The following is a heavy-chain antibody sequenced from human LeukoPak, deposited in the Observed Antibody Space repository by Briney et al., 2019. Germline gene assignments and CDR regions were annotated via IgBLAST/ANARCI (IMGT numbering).Heavy chain of an antibody. CDR3: ARESQLRFFDY. V-gene: IGHV4-59*01. J-gene: IGHJ4*02. CDR1: DGSISSYY. Sequence: PSETLSLTCTVSDGSISSYYWSWIRQPPGKGLEWIGYFYYSGSTNYNPSLKSRVTISVDTSKNQFSLKLSSVTAADTAVYYCARESQLRFFDYWGQGTLVTVSS. CDR2: FYYSGST. D-gene: IGHD6-6*01.